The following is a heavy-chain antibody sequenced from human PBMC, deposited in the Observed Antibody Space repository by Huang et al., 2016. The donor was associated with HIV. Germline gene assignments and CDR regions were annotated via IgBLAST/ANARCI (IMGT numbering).Heavy chain of an antibody. Sequence: QVQLVQSGAEVRKPGASVKVSCKASGYTFSSYDINWVRQAPGQGLEWMGWMNPNSGNTGYAKKFKGRVAMTRNTSMTTAYMELRSLRSDDTAVYFCARGLGRTRRFDYWGQGALVNVYS. CDR1: GYTFSSYD. J-gene: IGHJ4*02. CDR3: ARGLGRTRRFDY. V-gene: IGHV1-8*01. D-gene: IGHD2-2*01. CDR2: MNPNSGNT.